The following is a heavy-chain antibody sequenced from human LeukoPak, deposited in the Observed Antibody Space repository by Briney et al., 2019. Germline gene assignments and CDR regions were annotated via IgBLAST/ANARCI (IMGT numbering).Heavy chain of an antibody. CDR1: GFTVSSNY. CDR3: ARAYSDSSGYFDY. CDR2: IYSGGST. V-gene: IGHV3-53*01. J-gene: IGHJ4*02. Sequence: GGSLRLSCAASGFTVSSNYMSWVRQAPGKGLEWVSVIYSGGSTYYADSVKGRFTISRDNSKNTLHLQMNSLRAEDTAVYYCARAYSDSSGYFDYWGQGTLVTVSS. D-gene: IGHD3-22*01.